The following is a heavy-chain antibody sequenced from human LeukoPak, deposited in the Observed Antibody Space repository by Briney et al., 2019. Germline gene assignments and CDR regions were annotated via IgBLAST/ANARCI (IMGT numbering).Heavy chain of an antibody. V-gene: IGHV4-59*01. CDR1: GGSISSYY. CDR2: IYYSGST. Sequence: PSETLSLTCTVSGGSISSYYWSWIRQPPGKGLEWIGYIYYSGSTNYNPSLKSRVTISVDTSKNQFSLKLSSVTDADTAVYYCATSPPSSSWATYWGQGTLVTVSS. CDR3: ATSPPSSSWATY. J-gene: IGHJ4*02. D-gene: IGHD6-13*01.